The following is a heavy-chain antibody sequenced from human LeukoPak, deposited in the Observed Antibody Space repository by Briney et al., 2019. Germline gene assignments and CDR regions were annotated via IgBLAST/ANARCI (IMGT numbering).Heavy chain of an antibody. Sequence: SVKVSCKASGGTFSSYAISWVRQAPGQGLEWMGGIIPIFGTANYAQKFQGRVTITADESTSTAHMELSSLRSEDTAVYYCARSMTTASFAFDYWGQGTLVTVSS. D-gene: IGHD4-11*01. CDR2: IIPIFGTA. CDR3: ARSMTTASFAFDY. CDR1: GGTFSSYA. V-gene: IGHV1-69*13. J-gene: IGHJ4*02.